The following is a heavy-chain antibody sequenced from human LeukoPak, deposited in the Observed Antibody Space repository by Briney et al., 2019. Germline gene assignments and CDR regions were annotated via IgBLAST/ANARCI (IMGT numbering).Heavy chain of an antibody. J-gene: IGHJ5*02. CDR3: AKDIAVANIRWFDP. V-gene: IGHV3-23*01. CDR1: GFTFSSYA. D-gene: IGHD6-19*01. Sequence: GGSLRLSCAASGFTFSSYAMSWVRQAPGKGLEWVSAISGSGGSTYYANSVKGRFTISRDNSKNTLYLQMNSLRAEDTAVYYCAKDIAVANIRWFDPWGQGTLVTVSS. CDR2: ISGSGGST.